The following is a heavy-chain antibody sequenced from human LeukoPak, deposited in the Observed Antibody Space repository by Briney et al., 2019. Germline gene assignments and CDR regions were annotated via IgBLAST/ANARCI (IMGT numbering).Heavy chain of an antibody. Sequence: GGSLRLSCAASGFTFSSYAMHWVRQAPGKGLEWVSAISGSGGSTYYADSVKGRFTISRDNSKNTLYLQMNSLRAEDTAVYYCAKDLTPGGYDSSGYGWGQGTLVTVSS. J-gene: IGHJ4*02. V-gene: IGHV3-23*01. CDR2: ISGSGGST. CDR1: GFTFSSYA. D-gene: IGHD3-22*01. CDR3: AKDLTPGGYDSSGYG.